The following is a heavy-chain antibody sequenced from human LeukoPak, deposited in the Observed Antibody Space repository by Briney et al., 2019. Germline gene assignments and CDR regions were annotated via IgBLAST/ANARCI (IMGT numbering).Heavy chain of an antibody. CDR1: GGSISSSSYY. V-gene: IGHV4-39*07. J-gene: IGHJ4*02. Sequence: SETLSLTCTVSGGSISSSSYYWGWIRQPPGKGLEWIGSIYYSGSTYYNPSLKSRVTISVDTSKNQFSLKLSSVTAADTAVYYCARGLGYSSGWGQGTLVTVSS. CDR2: IYYSGST. CDR3: ARGLGYSSG. D-gene: IGHD6-25*01.